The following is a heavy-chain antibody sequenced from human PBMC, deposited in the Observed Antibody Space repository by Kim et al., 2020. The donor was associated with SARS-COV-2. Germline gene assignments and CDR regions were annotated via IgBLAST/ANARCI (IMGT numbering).Heavy chain of an antibody. J-gene: IGHJ4*02. V-gene: IGHV4-34*01. D-gene: IGHD6-13*01. Sequence: YHPSLKSRVTISVDTSKNQFSLKLSSVTAADTAVYYWARAYSRPARPPGYWGQGTLVTVSS. CDR3: ARAYSRPARPPGY.